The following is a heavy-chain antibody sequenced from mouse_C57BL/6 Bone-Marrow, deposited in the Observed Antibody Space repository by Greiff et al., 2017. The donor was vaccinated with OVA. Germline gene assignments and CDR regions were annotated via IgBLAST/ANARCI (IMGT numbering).Heavy chain of an antibody. V-gene: IGHV1-5*01. CDR3: TRSGTVSPPFAY. Sequence: EVQLQQSGTVLARPGASVKMSCKTSGYTFTSYWMHWVKQRPGQGLEWIGAIYPGNSDTSYNQKFKGKAKLTAVTSASTAYMELSSLTNEDSAVYYCTRSGTVSPPFAYWGQGTLVTVSA. CDR1: GYTFTSYW. D-gene: IGHD1-1*01. J-gene: IGHJ3*01. CDR2: IYPGNSDT.